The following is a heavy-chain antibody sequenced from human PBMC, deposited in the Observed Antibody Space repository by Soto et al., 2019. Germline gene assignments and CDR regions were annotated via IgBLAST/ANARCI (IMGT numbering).Heavy chain of an antibody. Sequence: SETLSLTCTVSGGSISSGGYYWSWIRQHPGKGLEWIGYIYYSGSTYYNPSLKSRVTISVDTSKNQFSLKLSSVTAADTAVYYGARTTMTLSKDIDYWAQGTLVTGSS. D-gene: IGHD3-22*01. CDR1: GGSISSGGYY. CDR2: IYYSGST. J-gene: IGHJ4*02. V-gene: IGHV4-31*03. CDR3: ARTTMTLSKDIDY.